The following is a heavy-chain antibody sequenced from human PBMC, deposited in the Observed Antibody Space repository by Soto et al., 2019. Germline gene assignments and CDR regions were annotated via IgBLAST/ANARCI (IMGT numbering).Heavy chain of an antibody. V-gene: IGHV4-34*01. CDR3: ARDARYYDFGCGYSCYYCMDF. Sequence: SETLSLTCAAYGGSFSGYYWSWIRQPPGKGLEWIGEINHSGGTNYNPSLKSRVTISVDTSKNQFSLKLSSVTAADTAVYYCARDARYYDFGCGYSCYYCMDFWGQVTTVTVSS. J-gene: IGHJ6*02. D-gene: IGHD3-3*01. CDR1: GGSFSGYY. CDR2: INHSGGT.